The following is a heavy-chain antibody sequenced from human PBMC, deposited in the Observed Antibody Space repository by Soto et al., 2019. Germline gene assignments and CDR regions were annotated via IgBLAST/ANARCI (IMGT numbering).Heavy chain of an antibody. D-gene: IGHD2-2*01. V-gene: IGHV4-34*01. Sequence: SETLSLTCAVYGGSFSGYYWSWIRQPPGKGLEWIGEINHSGSTNYNPSLKSRVTISVDTSKNQFSLKLSSVTAADTAVYYCARGGSTSCSSFCNWFDPWGKGTLVTVSS. CDR2: INHSGST. CDR3: ARGGSTSCSSFCNWFDP. CDR1: GGSFSGYY. J-gene: IGHJ5*02.